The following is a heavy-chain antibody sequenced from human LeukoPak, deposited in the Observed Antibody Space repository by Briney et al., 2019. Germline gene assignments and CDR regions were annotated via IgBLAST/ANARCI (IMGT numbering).Heavy chain of an antibody. V-gene: IGHV3-33*01. D-gene: IGHD6-6*01. CDR1: GFTFSQFG. CDR2: IWYDGSEK. CDR3: ARDRGTTSSAGYYFDY. J-gene: IGHJ4*02. Sequence: GGSLRLSCAASGFTFSQFGMHWVRQAPGKGLEWVAIIWYDGSEKFYGDSAKGRFTISRVNSKNTLYLQMNSLRAEDTAVYYCARDRGTTSSAGYYFDYWGQGTLVTVSS.